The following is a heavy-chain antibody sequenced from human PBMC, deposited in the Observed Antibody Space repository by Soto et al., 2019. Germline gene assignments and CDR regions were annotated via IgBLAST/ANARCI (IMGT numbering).Heavy chain of an antibody. CDR2: IIPIFGTA. J-gene: IGHJ4*02. CDR3: ARRKVYGAHTPFDY. V-gene: IGHV1-69*13. D-gene: IGHD4-17*01. CDR1: GDTFSSYA. Sequence: SVKVYCKAAGDTFSSYASSWVRKDTGQGLEWMGGIIPIFGTANYAQKFQGRVTITADESTSTAYMELSSLRSEDTAVYYCARRKVYGAHTPFDYWGQGTLVTVSS.